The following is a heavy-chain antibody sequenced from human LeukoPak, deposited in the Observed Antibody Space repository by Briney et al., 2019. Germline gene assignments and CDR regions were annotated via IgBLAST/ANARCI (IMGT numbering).Heavy chain of an antibody. CDR3: ASTIVVVPAATDY. CDR1: GFTFSSYE. D-gene: IGHD2-2*01. J-gene: IGHJ4*02. CDR2: ISSSGSTI. V-gene: IGHV3-48*03. Sequence: PGGSLRLSCAASGFTFSSYEMNWVRQAPGKGLEWVSYISSSGSTIYYADSVKGRFTISRDNAKNSLYLQMNSLRAEDTAVYYCASTIVVVPAATDYWGQGTLVTVSS.